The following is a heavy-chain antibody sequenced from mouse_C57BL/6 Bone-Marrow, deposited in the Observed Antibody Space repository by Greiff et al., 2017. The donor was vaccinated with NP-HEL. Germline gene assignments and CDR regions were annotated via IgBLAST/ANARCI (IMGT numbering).Heavy chain of an antibody. CDR2: IFPGSGST. CDR3: AREAPITTVVATKDY. J-gene: IGHJ2*01. CDR1: GYTFTDYY. D-gene: IGHD1-1*01. Sequence: QVQLQQSGPELVKPGASVKISCKASGYTFTDYYINWVKQRPGQGLEWIGWIFPGSGSTYYNEKFKGKATLTVDKSSSTAYMLLSSLTSEDSAVYVCAREAPITTVVATKDYWGQGTTLTVSS. V-gene: IGHV1-75*01.